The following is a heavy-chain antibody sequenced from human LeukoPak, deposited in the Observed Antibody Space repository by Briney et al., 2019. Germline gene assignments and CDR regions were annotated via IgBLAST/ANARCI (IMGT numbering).Heavy chain of an antibody. Sequence: GRSLRLSCAASGFTFSSYGMHWVRQAPGKGLEWVAVISYDGINKYYADSVKGRFTISRDNSTNTLYLQMNSLRAEDTAVYYCAKAAAAGPQGPYYFDYWGQGTLVAVSS. CDR1: GFTFSSYG. CDR3: AKAAAAGPQGPYYFDY. V-gene: IGHV3-30*18. J-gene: IGHJ4*02. CDR2: ISYDGINK. D-gene: IGHD6-13*01.